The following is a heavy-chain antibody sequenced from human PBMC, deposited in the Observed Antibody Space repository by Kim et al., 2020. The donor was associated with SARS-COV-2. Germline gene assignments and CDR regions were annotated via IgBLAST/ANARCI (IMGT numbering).Heavy chain of an antibody. D-gene: IGHD1-26*01. V-gene: IGHV3-21*01. J-gene: IGHJ4*02. Sequence: VKGRFTISRDNAKNSLYLQMNSLRAEDTAVYYCARDAVVGDSGSYWADYWGQGTLVTVSS. CDR3: ARDAVVGDSGSYWADY.